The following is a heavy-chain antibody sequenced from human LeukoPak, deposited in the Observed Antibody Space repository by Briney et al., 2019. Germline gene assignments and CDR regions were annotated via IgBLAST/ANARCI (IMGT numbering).Heavy chain of an antibody. CDR1: GVSISSGGYY. V-gene: IGHV4-31*03. Sequence: PSQTLSLTCTVSGVSISSGGYYWSWIRQHPGKGLEWIGYIYYSGSTYYNPSLKSRVTISVDTSKNQFSLKLSSVTAADTAVYYCARYQLLFNYYGMDVWGQGTTVTVSS. CDR2: IYYSGST. CDR3: ARYQLLFNYYGMDV. J-gene: IGHJ6*02. D-gene: IGHD2-2*01.